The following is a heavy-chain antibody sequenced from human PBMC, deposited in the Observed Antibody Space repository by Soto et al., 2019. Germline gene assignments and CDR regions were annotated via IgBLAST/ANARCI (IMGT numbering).Heavy chain of an antibody. V-gene: IGHV3-30*18. J-gene: IGHJ6*02. CDR1: GFTFNCFG. CDR3: AKVTGYCSSSSCSREYYYYYGLDV. CDR2: ISYDGSNK. Sequence: GFLGPPCSGPGFTFNCFGMHWVRQAPGKGLGWVAVISYDGSNKYYGDSVKGRFTISRDNPKNTLYLQMNSLRAEDTAVYYCAKVTGYCSSSSCSREYYYYYGLDVWGQGTTVTVSS. D-gene: IGHD2-2*01.